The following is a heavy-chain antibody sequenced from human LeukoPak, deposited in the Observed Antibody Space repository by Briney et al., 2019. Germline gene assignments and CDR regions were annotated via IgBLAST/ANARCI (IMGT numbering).Heavy chain of an antibody. CDR1: GFTFSSYS. CDR3: AREASGYSYGLDAFDI. D-gene: IGHD5-18*01. Sequence: PGGSLRLSCAASGFTFSSYSMNWVRQAPGKGLEWVSSISSSSSYIYYADSVKGRFTISRDNAKNSLYLQMNSLRGEDTAVYYCAREASGYSYGLDAFDIWGQGTTVTVSS. J-gene: IGHJ3*02. V-gene: IGHV3-21*01. CDR2: ISSSSSYI.